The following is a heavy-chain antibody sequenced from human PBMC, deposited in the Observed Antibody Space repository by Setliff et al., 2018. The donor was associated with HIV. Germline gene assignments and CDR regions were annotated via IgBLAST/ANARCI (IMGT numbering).Heavy chain of an antibody. Sequence: SETLSLTCAVSGYSIRIGYYWGWIRQSPGKGLEWIGTMFRTGTSYYNPSLTSRVTISQDTSKNQFSLELTSVTAADTAVYYCARVRLRVPPSIFDYWGMGSLVTVSS. D-gene: IGHD2-2*01. V-gene: IGHV4-38-2*01. J-gene: IGHJ4*02. CDR2: MFRTGTS. CDR3: ARVRLRVPPSIFDY. CDR1: GYSIRIGYY.